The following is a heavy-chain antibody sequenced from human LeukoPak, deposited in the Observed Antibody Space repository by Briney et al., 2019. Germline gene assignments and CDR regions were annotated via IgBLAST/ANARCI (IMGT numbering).Heavy chain of an antibody. CDR1: GFTFSSFE. CDR2: ISGSGGSA. J-gene: IGHJ4*02. D-gene: IGHD6-19*01. CDR3: AKTGYSSGWYRIWDY. Sequence: GGTLRISCAASGFTFSSFEMSWVRQAPGKGLVWFSAISGSGGSAYYADSVKGRFTISRDSSRNSLSLQMNSLRAEDTALYYCAKTGYSSGWYRIWDYWGQGTLVTVSS. V-gene: IGHV3-23*01.